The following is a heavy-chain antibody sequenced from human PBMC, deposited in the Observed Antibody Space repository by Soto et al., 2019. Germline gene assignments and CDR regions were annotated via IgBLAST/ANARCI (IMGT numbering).Heavy chain of an antibody. Sequence: SVKVSCKASGGTFSSYAISWVRQAPGQGLEWMGGIIPIFGTANYAQKFQGRVTITADESTSTAYMELSSLRSEDTAVYYCARTTVVTDRGEYYYGMDVWGQGTTVTVSS. CDR3: ARTTVVTDRGEYYYGMDV. D-gene: IGHD4-17*01. V-gene: IGHV1-69*13. J-gene: IGHJ6*02. CDR2: IIPIFGTA. CDR1: GGTFSSYA.